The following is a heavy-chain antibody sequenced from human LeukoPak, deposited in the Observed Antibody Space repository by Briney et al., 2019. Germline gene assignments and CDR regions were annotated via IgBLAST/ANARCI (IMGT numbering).Heavy chain of an antibody. V-gene: IGHV4-30-4*01. CDR2: IYYSGST. CDR1: GGSISSGDYY. CDR3: ASFRVRDDAFDI. J-gene: IGHJ3*02. D-gene: IGHD3-10*01. Sequence: SETLSLTCTVSGGSISSGDYYWSWTRLPPGKGLEWIGYIYYSGSTYYNPSLKSRVTISVDTSKNQFSLKLSSVTAADTAVYYCASFRVRDDAFDIWGQGTMVTDSS.